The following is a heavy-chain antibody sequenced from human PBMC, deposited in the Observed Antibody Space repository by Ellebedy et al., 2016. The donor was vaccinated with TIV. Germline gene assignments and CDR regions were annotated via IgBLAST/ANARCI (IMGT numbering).Heavy chain of an antibody. J-gene: IGHJ6*02. D-gene: IGHD2-8*02. CDR2: IKQDGSEK. Sequence: GESLKISCAASGITVSSNYMSWVRQAPGKGLEWVANIKQDGSEKYYVDSVKGRFTIYRDNAKNSLFLQMNSLRAEDTATYYCAKIECTGPWSNCPMDVWGQGTTVTVSS. CDR3: AKIECTGPWSNCPMDV. V-gene: IGHV3-7*01. CDR1: GITVSSNY.